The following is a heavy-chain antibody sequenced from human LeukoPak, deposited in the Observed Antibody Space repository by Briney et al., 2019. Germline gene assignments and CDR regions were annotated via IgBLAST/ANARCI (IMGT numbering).Heavy chain of an antibody. D-gene: IGHD3-3*01. CDR1: GFTFSSYG. CDR3: ARDGAFWSGYPYYFDY. CDR2: IWYDGSNS. V-gene: IGHV3-33*01. Sequence: GRSLRLSCAASGFTFSSYGMHWVRQAPGKGLEWVAVIWYDGSNSYYADSVMGRFTISRDNSKNTLYLQMNSLRAEDTAVYYCARDGAFWSGYPYYFDYWGRGTLVTVSS. J-gene: IGHJ4*02.